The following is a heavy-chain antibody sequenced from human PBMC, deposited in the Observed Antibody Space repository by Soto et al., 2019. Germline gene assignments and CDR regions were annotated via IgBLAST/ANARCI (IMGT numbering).Heavy chain of an antibody. V-gene: IGHV3-74*01. CDR1: GFTFTHYW. CDR2: IDNHGDGT. CDR3: GTVFEK. J-gene: IGHJ3*02. Sequence: EVQVVESGGGLVQPGWSLRLYCSASGFTFTHYWMHWVRQVPGEGLVWVSRIDNHGDGTSYADFVKGRFTISRDNAKNTLYLQRNSLRVEDTAIYYCGTVFEKWGQGTMVTVSS.